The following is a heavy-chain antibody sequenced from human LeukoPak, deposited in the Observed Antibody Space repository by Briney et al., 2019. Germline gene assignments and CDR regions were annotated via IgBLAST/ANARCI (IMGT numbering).Heavy chain of an antibody. V-gene: IGHV4-38-2*02. J-gene: IGHJ5*02. CDR1: GYSISSGYY. Sequence: SETLSLTCTVSGYSISSGYYWGWTRPPPGKGLEWIGSIYHSGSTYYNPSLKSRVTISVDTSKNQFSLKLSSVTAADTAVYYCARAIWPIYANWFDPWGQGTLVTVSS. D-gene: IGHD2/OR15-2a*01. CDR2: IYHSGST. CDR3: ARAIWPIYANWFDP.